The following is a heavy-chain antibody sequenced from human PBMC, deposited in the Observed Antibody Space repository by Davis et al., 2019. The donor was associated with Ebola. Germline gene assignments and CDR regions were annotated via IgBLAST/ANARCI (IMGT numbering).Heavy chain of an antibody. CDR3: VRKFRRGDTYGTFDN. V-gene: IGHV3-53*01. CDR2: IYSRGTT. D-gene: IGHD5-18*01. Sequence: GESLKISCAASGFAVSGNYMSWVRQAPGKGLEWVSVIYSRGTTYYADSVKGRFTISRDNAKNSLYLQMNSLRDEDTAVYYCVRKFRRGDTYGTFDNWGQGTLVTVSS. J-gene: IGHJ4*02. CDR1: GFAVSGNY.